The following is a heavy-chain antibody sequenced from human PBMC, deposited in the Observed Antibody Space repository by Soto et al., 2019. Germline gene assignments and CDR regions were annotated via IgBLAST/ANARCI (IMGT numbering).Heavy chain of an antibody. CDR3: ARWEVVAATFDY. J-gene: IGHJ4*02. V-gene: IGHV4-31*03. Sequence: SETLSLTCTVSGGSISSGGYYWIWIRQHPGKGLEWIGYIYYSGSTYYNPSLKSRVTISVDTSKNQFSLKLSSVTAADTAVYYCARWEVVAATFDYWGQGTLVTVSS. D-gene: IGHD2-15*01. CDR2: IYYSGST. CDR1: GGSISSGGYY.